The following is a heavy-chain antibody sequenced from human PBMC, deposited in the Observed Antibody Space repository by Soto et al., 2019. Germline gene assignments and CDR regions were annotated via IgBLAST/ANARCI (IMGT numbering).Heavy chain of an antibody. J-gene: IGHJ6*03. CDR2: IQSGGRT. CDR3: ARDDAHCSGGRCYGVPMDV. CDR1: GFTVSSNY. D-gene: IGHD2-15*01. V-gene: IGHV3-66*01. Sequence: PGGSLRLSCAASGFTVSSNYMTWVRQAPGKGLEWVSLIQSGGRTYYAGSVKGRFTISRDNSKNTLFLQMNSLRVEDTAVYYCARDDAHCSGGRCYGVPMDVWGKGNTVTVSS.